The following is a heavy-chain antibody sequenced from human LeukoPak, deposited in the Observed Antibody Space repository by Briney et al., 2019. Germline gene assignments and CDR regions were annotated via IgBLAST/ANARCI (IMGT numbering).Heavy chain of an antibody. CDR2: IYYSGST. D-gene: IGHD2-15*01. CDR1: GGSISSYY. J-gene: IGHJ3*02. CDR3: ARRGYCSGGSCLTMNAFDI. V-gene: IGHV4-59*01. Sequence: SETLSLTCTVSGGSISSYYWSWIRQPPGKGLEWIGYIYYSGSTNYNPSLKSRVTISVDTSKNQFSLKLSSATAADTAVYYCARRGYCSGGSCLTMNAFDIWGQGTMVTVSS.